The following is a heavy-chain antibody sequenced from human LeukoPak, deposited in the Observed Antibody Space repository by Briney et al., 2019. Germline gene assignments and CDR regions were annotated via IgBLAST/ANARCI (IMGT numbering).Heavy chain of an antibody. V-gene: IGHV3-49*03. Sequence: GGSLRLSCAASGFSFSDYYMSWFRQAPGKGLEWVGFIRSKAYGGTTEYAASVKGRFTISRDDSKSIAYLQMNSLKTEDTAVYYCTRVTSGWDDPFYFDYWGQGTLVTVSS. CDR3: TRVTSGWDDPFYFDY. J-gene: IGHJ4*02. D-gene: IGHD6-19*01. CDR1: GFSFSDYY. CDR2: IRSKAYGGTT.